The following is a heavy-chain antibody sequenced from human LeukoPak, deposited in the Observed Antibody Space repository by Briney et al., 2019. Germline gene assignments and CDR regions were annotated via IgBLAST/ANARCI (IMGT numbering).Heavy chain of an antibody. D-gene: IGHD3-3*01. J-gene: IGHJ4*02. CDR1: GFTFSDYY. CDR2: IYSGGST. Sequence: PGGSLRLSCAASGFTFSDYYMSWIRQAPGKGLEWVSVIYSGGSTYYADSVKGRFTISRDNAKNSLYLQMNSLRAEDTAVYYCAGYDFWGQGTLVTVSS. CDR3: AGYDF. V-gene: IGHV3-66*01.